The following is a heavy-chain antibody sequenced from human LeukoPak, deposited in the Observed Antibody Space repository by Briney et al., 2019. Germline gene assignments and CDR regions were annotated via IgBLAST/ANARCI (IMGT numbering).Heavy chain of an antibody. CDR2: IRGKVYGGTT. D-gene: IGHD6-19*01. J-gene: IGHJ4*02. CDR1: GFIFGDYA. Sequence: GGSLRLSCTASGFIFGDYAMSWFRQAPGRGLEWVGYIRGKVYGGTTEYAASANGGLLISRDDSNDIAYLQMNSLKTEDTAVYYCARGIAAVSGYHFDYWGRGTLVTVSS. CDR3: ARGIAAVSGYHFDY. V-gene: IGHV3-49*03.